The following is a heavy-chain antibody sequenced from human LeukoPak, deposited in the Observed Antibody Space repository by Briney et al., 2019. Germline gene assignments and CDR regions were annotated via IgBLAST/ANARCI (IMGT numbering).Heavy chain of an antibody. CDR3: ARLHMDDTSGYNPYFFDY. CDR2: IYYSGST. D-gene: IGHD3-22*01. CDR1: GVSISSYY. J-gene: IGHJ4*02. V-gene: IGHV4-59*08. Sequence: PLETLSLTCTVSGVSISSYYWSWIRQPPGKGLEWIGHIYYSGSTNYNPSLKSRVTISLDTSKNQFSLRLNSVTAADTAVYNCARLHMDDTSGYNPYFFDYWGQGSLVAVSS.